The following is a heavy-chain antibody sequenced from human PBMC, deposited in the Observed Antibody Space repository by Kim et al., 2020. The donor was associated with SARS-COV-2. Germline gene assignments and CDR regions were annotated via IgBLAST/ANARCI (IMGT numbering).Heavy chain of an antibody. V-gene: IGHV3-48*02. Sequence: GGSLRLSCAASGFTFSSYSMNWVRQAPGKGLEWVSYISSSSSTIYYADSVKGRFTISRDNAKNSLYLQMNSLRDEDTAVYYCARERAIPRDWLLYRDAFDIWGQGTMVTVSS. CDR1: GFTFSSYS. CDR2: ISSSSSTI. CDR3: ARERAIPRDWLLYRDAFDI. J-gene: IGHJ3*02. D-gene: IGHD3-9*01.